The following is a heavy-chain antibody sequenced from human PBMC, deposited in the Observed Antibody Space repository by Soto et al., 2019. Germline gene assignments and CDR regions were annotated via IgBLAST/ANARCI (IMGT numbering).Heavy chain of an antibody. CDR3: ARSPPYYDILTGYLSYYFDY. D-gene: IGHD3-9*01. J-gene: IGHJ4*02. V-gene: IGHV5-51*01. CDR2: IYPGDSDT. CDR1: GYSFTSYW. Sequence: GESLKISCKGSGYSFTSYWIGWVRQMPGKGLEWMGIIYPGDSDTRYSPSFQGQVTISADKSISTAYLQWSSLKASDTAMYYCARSPPYYDILTGYLSYYFDYWGQGTLVTVSS.